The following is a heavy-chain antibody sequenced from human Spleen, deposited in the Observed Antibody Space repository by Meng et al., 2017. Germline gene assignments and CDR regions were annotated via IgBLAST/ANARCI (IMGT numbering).Heavy chain of an antibody. V-gene: IGHV4-34*01. CDR2: INHSGST. CDR1: GVSFSDYY. CDR3: ARGPTTMAHDFDY. J-gene: IGHJ4*02. D-gene: IGHD4-11*01. Sequence: VQLQPWRAALLKPSETLSLTCFVSGVSFSDYYWSWIRQPPGKGLEWIGEINHSGSTNYNPSLESRATISVDTSQNNLSLKLSSVTAADSAVYYCARGPTTMAHDFDYWGQGTLVTVSS.